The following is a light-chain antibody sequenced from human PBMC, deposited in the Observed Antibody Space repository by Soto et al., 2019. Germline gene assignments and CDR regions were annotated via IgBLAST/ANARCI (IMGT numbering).Light chain of an antibody. CDR1: QDISTW. V-gene: IGKV1D-12*01. J-gene: IGKJ4*01. CDR2: AAS. Sequence: DIQLTQSPSSVAASIGDSVTITCRASQDISTWLAWYQLKPGKAPKLLIFAASSLLTGVPSRFSGSVSGTEFTLTISGLQAEDFATYYCQQANSFFALTFGGGTLLEIK. CDR3: QQANSFFALT.